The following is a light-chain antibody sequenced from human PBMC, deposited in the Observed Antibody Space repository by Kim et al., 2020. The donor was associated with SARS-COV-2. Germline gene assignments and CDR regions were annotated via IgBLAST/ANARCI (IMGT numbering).Light chain of an antibody. Sequence: SLSPGERATPPCRASQSVIRNLAWYQQKPGQAPRLLIYGASSRAPGIPDRFSGSGSGTDFSLTISRLEPEDFAVYYCQQYGSSPRFGGGTKVDIK. CDR2: GAS. CDR1: QSVIRN. J-gene: IGKJ4*01. V-gene: IGKV3-20*01. CDR3: QQYGSSPR.